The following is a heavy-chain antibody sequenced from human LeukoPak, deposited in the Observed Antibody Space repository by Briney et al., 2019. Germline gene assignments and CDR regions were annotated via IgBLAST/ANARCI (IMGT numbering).Heavy chain of an antibody. Sequence: GGTLRLSCAASGFTFSSYGMSWVRQAPGKGLEWVSAINGSGGSTYYADSVKGRFTISRDNSKNALYLQMNSLRAEDTAVYYCANAAHYYGSGSYYRSWGQGILVTVSS. CDR2: INGSGGST. V-gene: IGHV3-23*01. J-gene: IGHJ4*02. D-gene: IGHD3-10*01. CDR1: GFTFSSYG. CDR3: ANAAHYYGSGSYYRS.